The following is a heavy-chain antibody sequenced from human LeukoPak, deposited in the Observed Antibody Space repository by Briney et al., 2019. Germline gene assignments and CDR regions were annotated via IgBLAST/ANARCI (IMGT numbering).Heavy chain of an antibody. CDR1: GGSIDSTNW. D-gene: IGHD2-2*01. Sequence: PSETLSLTCDVSGGSIDSTNWWNWVRQPPGKGLEWIGYIYYSGSTNYNPSLKSRVTISVDTSKNQFSLKLSSVTAADTAVYYCARDRAVVVQAATEYYYYYYGMDVWGQGTTVTVSS. V-gene: IGHV4-59*01. CDR2: IYYSGST. J-gene: IGHJ6*02. CDR3: ARDRAVVVQAATEYYYYYYGMDV.